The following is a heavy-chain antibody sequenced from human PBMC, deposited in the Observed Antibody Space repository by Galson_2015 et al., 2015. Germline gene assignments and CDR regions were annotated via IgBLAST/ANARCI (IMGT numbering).Heavy chain of an antibody. V-gene: IGHV3-7*01. J-gene: IGHJ3*02. D-gene: IGHD6-13*01. CDR1: ASTFANHW. CDR2: INHDGSER. Sequence: SLRLSCAASASTFANHWVSWVRQSPGKGLEWVANINHDGSERDFAGSVKGRFTISRDNTKNSLSLQMDRLRADDTGVYYCARCRRPYYSSSWYGHDALDMWGPGTMVTVAS. CDR3: ARCRRPYYSSSWYGHDALDM.